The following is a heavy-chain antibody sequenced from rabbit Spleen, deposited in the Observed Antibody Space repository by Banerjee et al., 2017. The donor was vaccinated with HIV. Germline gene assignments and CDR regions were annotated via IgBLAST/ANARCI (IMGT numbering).Heavy chain of an antibody. D-gene: IGHD2-1*01. J-gene: IGHJ4*01. CDR3: ARDLVGVIGWNFYL. V-gene: IGHV1S45*01. CDR2: INASTAKP. CDR1: GFSFSDRDV. Sequence: QEQLVESGGGLVQPEGSLTLTCKASGFSFSDRDVMCWVRRAPGKGLEWIACINASTAKPVYATWASGRFTISRTSSTTVTLRMTSLTAADRATYFCARDLVGVIGWNFYLWGQGTLVTVS.